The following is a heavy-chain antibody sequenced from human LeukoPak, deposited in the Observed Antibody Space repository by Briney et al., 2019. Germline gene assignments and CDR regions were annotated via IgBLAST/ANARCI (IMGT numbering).Heavy chain of an antibody. CDR1: GFPFNVQT. CDR2: MREDGSEI. Sequence: GGSLRLSCAASGFPFNVQTMSWVRRAPGKGLDWVACMREDGSEIHYVDSVKGRFTISRDNPKNSVYLQMNSLRDEDTAVYYCARGGATGGRFENWGQGTLVTVSS. V-gene: IGHV3-7*01. CDR3: ARGGATGGRFEN. D-gene: IGHD1-26*01. J-gene: IGHJ4*02.